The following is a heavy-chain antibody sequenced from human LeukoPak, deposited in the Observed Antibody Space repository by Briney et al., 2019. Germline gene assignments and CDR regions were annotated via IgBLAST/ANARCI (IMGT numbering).Heavy chain of an antibody. CDR1: GGSINNYY. J-gene: IGHJ4*02. CDR3: ARGPPPDFDY. CDR2: IFYSGST. V-gene: IGHV4-59*12. Sequence: AETLSLTCTVSGGSINNYYWSWIRQPPGMGLEWIGYIFYSGSTSYNPSLKSRVTLSVDTSKNQFSLKLSSVTAADTAVYYCARGPPPDFDYWGRGTLVTVSS.